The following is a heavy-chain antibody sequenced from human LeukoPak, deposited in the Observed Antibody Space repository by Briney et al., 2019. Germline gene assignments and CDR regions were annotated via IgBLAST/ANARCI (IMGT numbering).Heavy chain of an antibody. CDR1: EFTFSSYA. D-gene: IGHD6-6*01. Sequence: QPGGSLRLSCAASEFTFSSYAMSWVRRAPGKGLEWLSYINSGGNKIYYAGSVKGRFTISRDNANNSLSLQMNSLRVEDTAVYYCARAGEQLLVPGFDFWGQGTLVAVSS. CDR2: INSGGNKI. J-gene: IGHJ4*02. CDR3: ARAGEQLLVPGFDF. V-gene: IGHV3-48*03.